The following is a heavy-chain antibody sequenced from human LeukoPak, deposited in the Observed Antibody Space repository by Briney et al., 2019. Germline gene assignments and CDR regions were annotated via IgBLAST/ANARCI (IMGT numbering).Heavy chain of an antibody. Sequence: GGSLRLSCEASGFTLTNYWMNWVRQAPGKGLAWVSHINSDGSNIKYADSVKGRFTISRDNAKNTLYLQMNSLRAEDTAVYYCVRDGLGTSPYDCWGQGTLVTVSS. CDR1: GFTLTNYW. V-gene: IGHV3-74*01. J-gene: IGHJ4*02. CDR3: VRDGLGTSPYDC. CDR2: INSDGSNI. D-gene: IGHD7-27*01.